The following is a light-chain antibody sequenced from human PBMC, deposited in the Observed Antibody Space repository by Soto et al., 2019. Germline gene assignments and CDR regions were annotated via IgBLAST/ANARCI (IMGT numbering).Light chain of an antibody. J-gene: IGLJ2*01. Sequence: QSVLTQPPSASGAPWQRVTISCSGSSSNIGSNYVYWYQQLPGTAPKLLIYRNNQRRSGVPDRFSGSKSGTSASLAISGLRSEDEADYYCAAWDDTLSGVLFGGGTKLTVL. CDR2: RNN. V-gene: IGLV1-47*01. CDR1: SSNIGSNY. CDR3: AAWDDTLSGVL.